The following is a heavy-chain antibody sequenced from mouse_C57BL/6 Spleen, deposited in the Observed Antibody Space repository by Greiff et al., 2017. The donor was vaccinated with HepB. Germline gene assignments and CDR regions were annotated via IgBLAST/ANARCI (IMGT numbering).Heavy chain of an antibody. D-gene: IGHD3-2*02. J-gene: IGHJ3*01. Sequence: EVQLQQSGPELVKPGASVKISCKASGYTFTDYYMNWVKQSHGKSLEWIGDINPNNGGTSYNQKFKGKATLTVDKSSSTAYMELRSLTSEDSAVYYWARSGGGFAYWGQGTLVTVSA. CDR3: ARSGGGFAY. CDR2: INPNNGGT. V-gene: IGHV1-26*01. CDR1: GYTFTDYY.